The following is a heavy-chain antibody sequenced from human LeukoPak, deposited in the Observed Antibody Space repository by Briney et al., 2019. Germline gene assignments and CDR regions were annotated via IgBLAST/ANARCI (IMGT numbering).Heavy chain of an antibody. CDR1: GFTFSSYW. V-gene: IGHV3-74*01. D-gene: IGHD1-26*01. J-gene: IGHJ4*02. Sequence: GGSLRLCCAASGFTFSSYWMHWVRQAPGKGLVWVSRINSDGSSTSYADSVKGRFTISIDNAKNTLYLQMNSPRAEDTAVYYCARDLLGNSGSYLRHPNGPPFDYWGQGTLVTVSS. CDR2: INSDGSST. CDR3: ARDLLGNSGSYLRHPNGPPFDY.